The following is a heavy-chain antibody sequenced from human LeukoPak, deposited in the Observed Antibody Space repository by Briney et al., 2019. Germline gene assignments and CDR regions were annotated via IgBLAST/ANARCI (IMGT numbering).Heavy chain of an antibody. V-gene: IGHV4-34*01. D-gene: IGHD1-1*01. CDR2: INHRGDT. CDR3: ARGPTISETGYFDY. CDR1: GGSFSTYY. J-gene: IGHJ4*03. Sequence: PSETLSLTCAVYGGSFSTYYWSWIRQSPGKGLEWIAEINHRGDTNYNPSVKSRVTISVDTSKNQFSLKVTSLTALATAVYYCARGPTISETGYFDYWGQGTLVTVPS.